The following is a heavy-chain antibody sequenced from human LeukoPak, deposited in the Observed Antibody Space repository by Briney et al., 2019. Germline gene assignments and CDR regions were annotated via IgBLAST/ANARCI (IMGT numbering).Heavy chain of an antibody. CDR2: ISSSSSYI. CDR1: GFTFSRYS. D-gene: IGHD2-2*01. J-gene: IGHJ5*02. Sequence: GGSLRLSCAASGFTFSRYSMNWVRQAPGKGLEWVSSISSSSSYIYYADSVKGRFTISRDNAKNSLYLQMNSLRAEDTAVYYCARDRSSTSSYWFDPWGQGTLVTVSS. CDR3: ARDRSSTSSYWFDP. V-gene: IGHV3-21*01.